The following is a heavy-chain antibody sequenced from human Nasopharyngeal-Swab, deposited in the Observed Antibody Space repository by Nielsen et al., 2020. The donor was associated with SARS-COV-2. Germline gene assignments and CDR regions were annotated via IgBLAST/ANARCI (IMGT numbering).Heavy chain of an antibody. J-gene: IGHJ6*03. Sequence: WIRQPPGKGLEWIGSIYYSGSTYYNPSLKSRVTISVGTSKNQFSLKLSSVTAADTAVYYCAKSPPRGWGYYYYMDVWGKGTTVTVSS. V-gene: IGHV4-39*01. CDR2: IYYSGST. CDR3: AKSPPRGWGYYYYMDV. D-gene: IGHD6-19*01.